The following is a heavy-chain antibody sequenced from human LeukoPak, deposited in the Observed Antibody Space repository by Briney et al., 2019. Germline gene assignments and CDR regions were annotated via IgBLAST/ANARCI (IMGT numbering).Heavy chain of an antibody. Sequence: ASVKVSCKASGYTFSGTGWYLYWLRQAPGQGLECMGWIYPYTGATHYAQKFQGRVAMTRNTSISTAYMELSRLRPDDTAVYYCARDGPAQMVDFDYWGQGTLVTVSS. CDR1: GYTFSGTGWY. CDR3: ARDGPAQMVDFDY. D-gene: IGHD3-10*01. CDR2: IYPYTGAT. V-gene: IGHV1-2*02. J-gene: IGHJ4*02.